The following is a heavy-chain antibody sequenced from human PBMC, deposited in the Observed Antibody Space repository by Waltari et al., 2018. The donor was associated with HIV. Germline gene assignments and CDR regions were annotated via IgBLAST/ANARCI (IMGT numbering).Heavy chain of an antibody. J-gene: IGHJ2*01. D-gene: IGHD4-17*01. V-gene: IGHV4-59*01. CDR1: GGSISSYY. Sequence: QVQLQESGPGMVKPSETLSLHGTVSGGSISSYYWSWIRPPPGKGLEWIGYIYYSGSTNYNPSLKSRVTISVDTSKNQFSLKLSSVTAADTAVYYCARGSTTVVTPDWYFDLWGRGTLVTVSS. CDR3: ARGSTTVVTPDWYFDL. CDR2: IYYSGST.